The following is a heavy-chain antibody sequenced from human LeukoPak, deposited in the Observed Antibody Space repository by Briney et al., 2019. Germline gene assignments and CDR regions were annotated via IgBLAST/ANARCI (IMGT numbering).Heavy chain of an antibody. Sequence: ASVKVSCKASGYTFTSYYMHWVRQAPGQGLEWMGIINPSGGSTSYAQEFQGRVTMTRDMSTSTVYMELSSLRSEDTAVYYCARVGGSLYSSSSRYYYYMDVWGKGTTVTVSS. CDR2: INPSGGST. CDR3: ARVGGSLYSSSSRYYYYMDV. CDR1: GYTFTSYY. J-gene: IGHJ6*03. V-gene: IGHV1-46*01. D-gene: IGHD6-6*01.